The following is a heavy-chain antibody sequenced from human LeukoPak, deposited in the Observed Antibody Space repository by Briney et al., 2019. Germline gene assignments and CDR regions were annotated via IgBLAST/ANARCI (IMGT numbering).Heavy chain of an antibody. CDR3: ARDYYGSRSSSFDP. Sequence: GASVKVSCKASGYTFTSYDINWVRQATGQALEWMGWMNPNSGNTGYAQKFQGRVNMTRDTSVNTAYMELSSLRSEDTAVYYCARDYYGSRSSSFDPWGQGTLVTVSS. CDR1: GYTFTSYD. D-gene: IGHD3-10*01. J-gene: IGHJ5*02. V-gene: IGHV1-8*01. CDR2: MNPNSGNT.